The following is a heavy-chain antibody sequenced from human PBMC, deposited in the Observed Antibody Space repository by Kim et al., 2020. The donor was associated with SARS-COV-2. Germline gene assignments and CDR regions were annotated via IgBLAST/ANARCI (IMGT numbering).Heavy chain of an antibody. CDR1: GFTFSSYS. CDR2: ISSSSSYI. CDR3: ASGSSWYLTYFDY. V-gene: IGHV3-21*01. Sequence: GGSLRLSCAASGFTFSSYSMNWVRQAPGKGLEWVSSISSSSSYIYYADSVKGRFTISRDNAKNSLYLQMNSLRAEDTAVYYCASGSSWYLTYFDYWGQGTLVTVSS. D-gene: IGHD6-13*01. J-gene: IGHJ4*02.